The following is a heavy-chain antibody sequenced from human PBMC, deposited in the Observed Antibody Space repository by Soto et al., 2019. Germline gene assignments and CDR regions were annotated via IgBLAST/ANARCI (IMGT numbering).Heavy chain of an antibody. CDR2: LNPNTGNS. Sequence: ASVKVSCKASGYAFTSYDIYWVRQATGQGLEWMGWLNPNTGNSGYAQKFQGRITVTSDTSINTVHMELSSLRSEDTAVYYCARRAETNGWNGFGADKYYFDFWGQGTLVTVSS. CDR1: GYAFTSYD. V-gene: IGHV1-8*01. CDR3: ARRAETNGWNGFGADKYYFDF. J-gene: IGHJ4*02. D-gene: IGHD1-1*01.